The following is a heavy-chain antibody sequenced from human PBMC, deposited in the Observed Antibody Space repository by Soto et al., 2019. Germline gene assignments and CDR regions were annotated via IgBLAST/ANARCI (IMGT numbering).Heavy chain of an antibody. CDR1: GFTFSSYG. V-gene: IGHV3-30*18. D-gene: IGHD5-12*01. J-gene: IGHJ3*02. CDR2: ISYDGSNK. CDR3: AKDWDSGSDYSIGAFDI. Sequence: QVQLVESGGGVVQPGRSLRLSCAASGFTFSSYGMHWVRQAPGKGLEWVAVISYDGSNKYYADSVKGRFTISRDNSKKTLYLQMNSLRAEDTAVYYCAKDWDSGSDYSIGAFDIWGQGTMVTVSS.